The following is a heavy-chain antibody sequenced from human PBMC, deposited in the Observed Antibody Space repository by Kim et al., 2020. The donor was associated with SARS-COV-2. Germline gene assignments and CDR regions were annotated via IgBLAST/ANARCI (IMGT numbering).Heavy chain of an antibody. CDR3: ARGGGPGLGF. Sequence: ASVNVSCKASGYTFSNYAIHWVRQAPGQRLECMGWIIGGNGNTYYSPKFQGRVTFTRDTSATTAYMELSSLRSEDTAIYYCARGGGPGLGFWGQGTLVTVSS. V-gene: IGHV1-3*01. D-gene: IGHD2-15*01. CDR2: IIGGNGNT. J-gene: IGHJ4*02. CDR1: GYTFSNYA.